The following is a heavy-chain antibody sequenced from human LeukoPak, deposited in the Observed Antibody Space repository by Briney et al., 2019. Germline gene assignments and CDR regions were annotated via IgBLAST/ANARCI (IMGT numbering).Heavy chain of an antibody. CDR3: AKGPTGDYYYYMDV. CDR1: GFTFSSYE. J-gene: IGHJ6*03. CDR2: ISSSGSTI. D-gene: IGHD1-14*01. V-gene: IGHV3-48*03. Sequence: GGSLRLSCAASGFTFSSYEMNWVRQAPGKGLEWVSYISSSGSTIYYADSVKGRFTISRDNAKNSLYLQMNSLRAEDTAVYYCAKGPTGDYYYYMDVWGKGTTVTISS.